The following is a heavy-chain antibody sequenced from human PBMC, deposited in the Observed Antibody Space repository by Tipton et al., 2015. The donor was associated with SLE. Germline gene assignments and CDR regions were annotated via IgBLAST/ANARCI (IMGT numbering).Heavy chain of an antibody. D-gene: IGHD2-8*02. CDR1: GGSFSGYF. Sequence: GLVKPSETLSLTCAVDGGSFSGYFWTWIRQPPGKGLEWVGEINHSGSTNYNPSLKSRVTISVDTSKNQFSLKLSSVTAADTAVYYCARDVGGYNTGWFPYYFDYWGQGTLVTVSS. CDR3: ARDVGGYNTGWFPYYFDY. J-gene: IGHJ4*02. V-gene: IGHV4-34*01. CDR2: INHSGST.